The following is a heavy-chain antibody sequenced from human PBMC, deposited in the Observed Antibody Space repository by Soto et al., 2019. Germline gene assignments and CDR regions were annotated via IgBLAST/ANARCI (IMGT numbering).Heavy chain of an antibody. J-gene: IGHJ4*02. CDR1: GGTFSSYA. CDR3: ARVWYYYDSSGYCLDY. V-gene: IGHV1-69*12. CDR2: IIPIFGTA. Sequence: QVQLVQSGAEVKKPGSSVKVSCKASGGTFSSYAISWVRQAPGQGLAWMGGIIPIFGTANYAQKFQGRVTFTADESTSTAYMELSSLRSEDTAVYYCARVWYYYDSSGYCLDYWGQGTLVTVSS. D-gene: IGHD3-22*01.